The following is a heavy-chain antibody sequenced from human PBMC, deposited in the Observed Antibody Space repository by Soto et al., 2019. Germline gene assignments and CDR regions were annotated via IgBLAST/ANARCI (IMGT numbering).Heavy chain of an antibody. CDR3: ARVRAGFFWSGRRDSWFDP. CDR1: GGSISSGGYY. V-gene: IGHV4-31*03. Sequence: SETLSLTCTVSGGSISSGGYYWSWIRQHPGRGLEWIGYIYFSGNTYYNPSLKSRVTISLDTSKNQFSLKLSSVTAADTAVYSCARVRAGFFWSGRRDSWFDPWGQGTLVTVSS. J-gene: IGHJ5*02. D-gene: IGHD3-3*01. CDR2: IYFSGNT.